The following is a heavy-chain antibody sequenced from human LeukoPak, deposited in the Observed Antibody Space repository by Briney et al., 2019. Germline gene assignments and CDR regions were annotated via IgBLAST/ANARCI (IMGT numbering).Heavy chain of an antibody. V-gene: IGHV3-7*01. D-gene: IGHD6-19*01. Sequence: PGGSLRLSCAASGFTFSSYSMNWVRQAPGKGLEWVANIKQDGSEKYYVDSVKGRFTISRDNAKNSLYLQMNSLRAEDTAVYYCARGYTSPWDRAFGIWGQGTMVTVSS. CDR1: GFTFSSYS. CDR2: IKQDGSEK. CDR3: ARGYTSPWDRAFGI. J-gene: IGHJ3*02.